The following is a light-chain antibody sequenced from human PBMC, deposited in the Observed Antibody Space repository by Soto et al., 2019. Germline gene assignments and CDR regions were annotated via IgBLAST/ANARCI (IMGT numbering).Light chain of an antibody. CDR2: DAS. V-gene: IGKV3-11*01. Sequence: EIVLTQSPATLSLSPGGRATLSCRASQTVTNHLAWYQQKAGQAPRLLIFDASTRASGIPPRFSGSGSGTAFTLTISRVDPDDFAVYYCQQRMNWPLTFGGGTRVEIK. CDR3: QQRMNWPLT. J-gene: IGKJ4*01. CDR1: QTVTNH.